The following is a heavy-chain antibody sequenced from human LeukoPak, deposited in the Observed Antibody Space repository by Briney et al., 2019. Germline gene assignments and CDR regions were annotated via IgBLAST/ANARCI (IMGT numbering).Heavy chain of an antibody. CDR3: ARDFSYYDFWSGSNWFDP. Sequence: ASVKVSCKASGYTFTNYGISWVRQAPGQGLEWMGWISAYNGNTNYAQKLQGRVTMTTDTSTSTAYMELRSLRSDDTAVYYCARDFSYYDFWSGSNWFDPWGQGTLVTVSS. CDR2: ISAYNGNT. J-gene: IGHJ5*02. V-gene: IGHV1-18*01. D-gene: IGHD3-3*01. CDR1: GYTFTNYG.